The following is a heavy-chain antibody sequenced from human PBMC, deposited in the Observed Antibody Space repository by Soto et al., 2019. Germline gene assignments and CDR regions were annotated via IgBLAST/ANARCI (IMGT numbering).Heavy chain of an antibody. D-gene: IGHD2-2*01. CDR1: GYSFTSYW. V-gene: IGHV5-51*01. Sequence: PGESLKISCKGSGYSFTSYWIGCVRQMPWKGLEWMGIIYPGDSDTRYSPSFQGQVTISADKSISTAYLQWSSLKASDTAMYYCARQRCSSTSCYPYYYYGMDVWGQGTTVTVSS. CDR3: ARQRCSSTSCYPYYYYGMDV. CDR2: IYPGDSDT. J-gene: IGHJ6*02.